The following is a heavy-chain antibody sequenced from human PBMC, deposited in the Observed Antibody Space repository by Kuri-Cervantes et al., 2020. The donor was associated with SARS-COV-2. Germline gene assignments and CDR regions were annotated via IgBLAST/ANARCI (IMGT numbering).Heavy chain of an antibody. J-gene: IGHJ4*02. V-gene: IGHV4-61*09. CDR3: ARSKSYGTSSIPYFDH. CDR1: GGSISSSSYY. CDR2: IYITGST. Sequence: SCTVSGGSISSSSYYWSWIRQPAGKGLEWIGYIYITGSTNYNPSLRSRVTMSVDTSKNQFSLKMTSVTAADTAVYYCARSKSYGTSSIPYFDHLGQGTLVTVSS. D-gene: IGHD6-6*01.